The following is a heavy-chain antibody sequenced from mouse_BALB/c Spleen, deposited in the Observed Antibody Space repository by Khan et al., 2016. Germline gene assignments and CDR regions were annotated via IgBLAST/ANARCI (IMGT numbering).Heavy chain of an antibody. Sequence: QIQLVQSGPELKKPGETVKISCKASGYTFTNYGMNWVKQAPGKGLKWMGWINTNTGEPTYAEEFQGRFAFSLETSASTAYLQINNLKNEDTATYVCARWVITTNFDYWGQGTTLTVSS. D-gene: IGHD2-4*01. CDR3: ARWVITTNFDY. CDR2: INTNTGEP. CDR1: GYTFTNYG. V-gene: IGHV9-3*02. J-gene: IGHJ2*01.